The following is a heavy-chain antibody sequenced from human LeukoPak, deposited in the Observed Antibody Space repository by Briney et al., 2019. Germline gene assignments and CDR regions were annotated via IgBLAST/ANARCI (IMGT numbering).Heavy chain of an antibody. CDR1: GGSVRSTRHY. J-gene: IGHJ3*02. CDR2: IYYSGST. D-gene: IGHD3-3*01. Sequence: PSETLSLTCTVSGGSVRSTRHYWGWIRQPPGKGLEWIGSIYYSGSTYYNPSLKSRVTISVDTSKNQFSLKLSSVTAADTAVYYCAREGYDFWSGYKDAFDIWGQGTMVTVSS. CDR3: AREGYDFWSGYKDAFDI. V-gene: IGHV4-39*07.